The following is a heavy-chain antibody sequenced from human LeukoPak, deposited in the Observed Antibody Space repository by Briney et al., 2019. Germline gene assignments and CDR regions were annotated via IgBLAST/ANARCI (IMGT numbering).Heavy chain of an antibody. Sequence: PSETLSLTCAVYGESFSEYYWSWIRQPPGRGREWIGQINHSGGTNYHPSLKTRVTISLDTSKNQVSLKLRSVTAADTAVYYCAFAGPLSGYAFDPWGQGALVAASS. CDR1: GESFSEYY. V-gene: IGHV4-34*01. D-gene: IGHD5-12*01. CDR3: AFAGPLSGYAFDP. CDR2: INHSGGT. J-gene: IGHJ5*02.